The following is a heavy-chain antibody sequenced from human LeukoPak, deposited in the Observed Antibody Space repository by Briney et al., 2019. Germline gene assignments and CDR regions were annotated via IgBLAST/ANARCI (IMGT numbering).Heavy chain of an antibody. CDR2: ISSSDSYI. J-gene: IGHJ5*02. CDR3: ARLPYYDSSGYPALDP. CDR1: GFTFSSYK. D-gene: IGHD3-22*01. Sequence: GGSLRLSCAASGFTFSSYKMSWVRQAPGKGLKCVSSISSSDSYIYYADSVKGRFTISRDNAKNSLYLQMNSLRAEDTAVYYCARLPYYDSSGYPALDPWGQGTLVTVSS. V-gene: IGHV3-21*01.